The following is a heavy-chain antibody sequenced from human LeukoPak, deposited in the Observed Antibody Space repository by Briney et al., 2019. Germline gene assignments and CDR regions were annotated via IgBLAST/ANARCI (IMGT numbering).Heavy chain of an antibody. J-gene: IGHJ5*02. Sequence: SETLSLTCTVSGVSISSDYWSWIRLPPGKGLEWIGYIYYSGSSNYNPSLKSRVTMSVDTSKNQFSLKLTSVTAADTAVYYCTRRLRQNLFDPWGQGTLVTVSS. D-gene: IGHD4-17*01. CDR1: GVSISSDY. CDR2: IYYSGSS. CDR3: TRRLRQNLFDP. V-gene: IGHV4-59*08.